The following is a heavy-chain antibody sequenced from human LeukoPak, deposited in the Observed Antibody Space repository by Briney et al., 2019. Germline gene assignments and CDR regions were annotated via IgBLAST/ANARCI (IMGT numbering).Heavy chain of an antibody. J-gene: IGHJ3*02. V-gene: IGHV3-7*01. D-gene: IGHD3-10*01. CDR1: IFTFSSYG. CDR2: IKQDGSEK. Sequence: GGSLRLSCAASIFTFSSYGMIWVRQSPGKGLEWVANIKQDGSEKYYVDSLRGRFTISRKNAKNSLSLQMNSLRAEDTAVYYCARDNGALAFDIWGQGTMVTVFS. CDR3: ARDNGALAFDI.